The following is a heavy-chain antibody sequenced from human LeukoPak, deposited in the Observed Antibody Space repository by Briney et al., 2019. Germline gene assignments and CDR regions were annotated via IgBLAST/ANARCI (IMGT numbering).Heavy chain of an antibody. D-gene: IGHD6-19*01. CDR2: VYYSGNT. CDR3: ARGTGWSHFDY. Sequence: PSETLSHTCTVSGVSISSYYWSWIRQPPGKGLEWIGCVYYSGNTNYNPSLKSRVTISVDTPKNQFSLKLSSVTAADTAVYYCARGTGWSHFDYWGQGTLVTVSS. V-gene: IGHV4-59*01. J-gene: IGHJ4*02. CDR1: GVSISSYY.